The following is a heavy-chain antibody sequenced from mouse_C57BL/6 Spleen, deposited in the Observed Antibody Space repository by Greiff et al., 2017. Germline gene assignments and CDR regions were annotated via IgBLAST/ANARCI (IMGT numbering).Heavy chain of an antibody. CDR2: IFPGSGGT. D-gene: IGHD2-5*01. CDR1: GYTFTGYW. CDR3: ATGRNYEFDY. J-gene: IGHJ2*01. V-gene: IGHV1-9*01. Sequence: QVQLQQSGAELMKPGASVKLSCKASGYTFTGYWIQWVKQRPGHGLEWIGGIFPGSGGTNYTEKFKGKATITADPSSNTAYMQLSSLTTEDSAVYYCATGRNYEFDYWGQGTTLTVSS.